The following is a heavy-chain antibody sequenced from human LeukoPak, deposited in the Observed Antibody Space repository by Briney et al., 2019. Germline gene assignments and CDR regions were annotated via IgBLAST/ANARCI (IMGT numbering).Heavy chain of an antibody. CDR3: ARELCVRGSGSYCPFDY. V-gene: IGHV7-4-1*02. J-gene: IGHJ4*02. D-gene: IGHD3-10*01. CDR2: INTNTGNP. CDR1: GYTFTSYA. Sequence: ASVKVSCKASGYTFTSYAMNWVRQAPGQGLEWMGWINTNTGNPTYGQGFTGRFVFSLDTSVSTAYLRISSLKAEDTAVYYCARELCVRGSGSYCPFDYWGQGTLVTVSS.